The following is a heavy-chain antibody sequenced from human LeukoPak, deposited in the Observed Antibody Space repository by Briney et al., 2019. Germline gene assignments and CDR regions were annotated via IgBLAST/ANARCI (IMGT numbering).Heavy chain of an antibody. J-gene: IGHJ5*02. CDR2: IIPIFGTA. Sequence: SVKVPCKASGGTFSSYAISWVRQAPGQGLEWMGGIIPIFGTANYAQKFQGRVTITADESTSTAYMELSSLRSEDTAVYYCARLKVVLRFLEWLPNWFDPWGQGTLVTVSS. CDR1: GGTFSSYA. V-gene: IGHV1-69*13. D-gene: IGHD3-3*01. CDR3: ARLKVVLRFLEWLPNWFDP.